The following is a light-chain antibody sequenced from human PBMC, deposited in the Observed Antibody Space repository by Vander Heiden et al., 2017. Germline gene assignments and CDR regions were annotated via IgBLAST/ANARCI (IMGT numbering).Light chain of an antibody. Sequence: DIQMTQSPSTLSASVGDRVTITCRARQTFSNYLAWYQQKPGNAPKRLIYKSSTLKSGVPSRFSCRGSGTEFTLTISSLQPDDFATYYCQQYNAYPWTFGQGTRVEI. V-gene: IGKV1-5*03. J-gene: IGKJ1*01. CDR1: QTFSNY. CDR3: QQYNAYPWT. CDR2: KSS.